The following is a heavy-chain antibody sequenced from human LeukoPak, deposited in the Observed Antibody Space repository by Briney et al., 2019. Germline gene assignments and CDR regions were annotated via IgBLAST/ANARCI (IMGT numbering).Heavy chain of an antibody. V-gene: IGHV3-74*01. CDR1: GLTFRSYD. CDR2: INFDGRST. J-gene: IGHJ4*02. CDR3: ARYYGSATYAVDY. D-gene: IGHD3-10*01. Sequence: GGSLRLSCAASGLTFRSYDMHWVRQAPGKGLVWVSRINFDGRSTSYADSVKGRFTISRDNAKNTLYLQMNSLRAEDTAVYYCARYYGSATYAVDYWGQGTLVTVSS.